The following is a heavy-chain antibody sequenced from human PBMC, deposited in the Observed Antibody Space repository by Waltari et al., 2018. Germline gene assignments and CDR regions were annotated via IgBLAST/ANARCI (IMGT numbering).Heavy chain of an antibody. J-gene: IGHJ6*02. CDR3: ATGGDYDEYALHYFRGLDV. V-gene: IGHV1-24*01. CDR1: GNSITGSP. Sequence: QVQLVQSEAEVMKPGASVKVSCKVSGNSITGSPLHWVRQAPGKGLEWMGSFDPEDGEGTYAQGVLDRVTMTEDRSTNTAYMELSSLRLEDTAVYYCATGGDYDEYALHYFRGLDVWGQGTTVIVAS. D-gene: IGHD4-17*01. CDR2: FDPEDGEG.